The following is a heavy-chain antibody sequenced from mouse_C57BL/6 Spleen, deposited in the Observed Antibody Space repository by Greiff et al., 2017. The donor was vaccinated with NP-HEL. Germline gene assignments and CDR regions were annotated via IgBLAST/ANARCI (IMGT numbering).Heavy chain of an antibody. Sequence: QVQLQQSGAELARPGASVKMSCKASGYTFTSYTMHWVKQRPGQGLEWIGYINPSSGYTKYNQKFKDKATLTADKSSSTAYMQLSSLTSEDSAVYYCARWTAQATGDYWGQGTTLTVSS. D-gene: IGHD3-2*02. CDR3: ARWTAQATGDY. CDR2: INPSSGYT. V-gene: IGHV1-4*01. J-gene: IGHJ2*01. CDR1: GYTFTSYT.